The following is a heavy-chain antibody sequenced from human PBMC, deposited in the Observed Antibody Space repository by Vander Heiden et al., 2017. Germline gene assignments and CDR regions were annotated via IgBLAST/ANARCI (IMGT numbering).Heavy chain of an antibody. CDR1: GFTFSNYC. V-gene: IGHV3-74*01. CDR2: ISSDGRST. CDR3: ARGNYYGMDV. Sequence: VQLVGSGGGVVQPGWSQRLSWLASGFTFSNYCMHWVRQAPGKGLVWVSGISSDGRSTSYADSVKGRFTISRDNAKNTLYLQMNSLRAEDTAVYYCARGNYYGMDVWGQGTTVTVSS. J-gene: IGHJ6*02.